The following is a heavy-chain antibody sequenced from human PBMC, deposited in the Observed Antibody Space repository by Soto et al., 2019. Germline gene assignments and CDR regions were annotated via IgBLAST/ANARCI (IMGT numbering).Heavy chain of an antibody. J-gene: IGHJ4*02. CDR2: ISAYNGNT. V-gene: IGHV1-18*01. CDR1: GYTFTSYG. D-gene: IGHD5-12*01. Sequence: QVQLVQSGAEVKKPGASVKVSCKASGYTFTSYGISWVRQAPGQGLEWMGWISAYNGNTNYAQKLQGRVTMTTDTSTSAAYMELRILRSDDTAVYCCARPPRGQGGYDLGYWGQGTLVTVSS. CDR3: ARPPRGQGGYDLGY.